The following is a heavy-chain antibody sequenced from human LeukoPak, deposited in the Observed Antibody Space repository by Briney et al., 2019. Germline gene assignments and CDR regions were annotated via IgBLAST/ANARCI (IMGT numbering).Heavy chain of an antibody. CDR2: INPSGGST. CDR3: ATEGKMVRGVYTDY. Sequence: ASVKVSCKASGYTFTSYYMHWVRQAPGQGLEWMGIINPSGGSTSYAQKFHGRVTMTADTSTDTVYMELSSLRSEDTAVYYCATEGKMVRGVYTDYWGQGTLVTVSS. CDR1: GYTFTSYY. J-gene: IGHJ4*02. V-gene: IGHV1-46*01. D-gene: IGHD3-10*01.